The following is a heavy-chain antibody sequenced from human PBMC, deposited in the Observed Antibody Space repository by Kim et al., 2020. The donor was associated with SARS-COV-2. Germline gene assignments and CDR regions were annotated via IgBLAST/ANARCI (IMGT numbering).Heavy chain of an antibody. CDR1: GYKFTSDW. CDR3: ARFSQRTDHIRGTYRYTGPRFDY. J-gene: IGHJ4*02. Sequence: GESLKISCEGSGYKFTSDWIGWVRQMPGKGLEWMGLIYPDDSDTKYSPSFEGQVTISADKSTNTSYLQWNSLKASDTAMYYCARFSQRTDHIRGTYRYTGPRFDYWGQGSLVSVSS. V-gene: IGHV5-51*01. D-gene: IGHD3-16*02. CDR2: IYPDDSDT.